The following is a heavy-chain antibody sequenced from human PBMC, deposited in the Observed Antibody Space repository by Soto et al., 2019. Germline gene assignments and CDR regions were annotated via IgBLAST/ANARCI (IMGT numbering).Heavy chain of an antibody. D-gene: IGHD3-16*01. J-gene: IGHJ6*02. CDR3: ARGLGGRMDD. CDR1: GTIFSSYT. Sequence: QVQLVQPGAEVKKPGSSVRVSCKASGTIFSSYTISWVRQAPGQGLEWMGRIIPILGETNSAQKFQDRVTLTADKSTNTAYMELNSLRLEDTAVYYCARGLGGRMDDWGQGTTVTVSS. CDR2: IIPILGET. V-gene: IGHV1-69*08.